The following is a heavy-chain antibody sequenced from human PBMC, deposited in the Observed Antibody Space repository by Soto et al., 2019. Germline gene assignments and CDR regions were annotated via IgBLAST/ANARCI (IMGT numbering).Heavy chain of an antibody. V-gene: IGHV3-30-3*01. CDR1: GFTFSSYA. CDR3: AREWIQLRGGTVYYYGMDV. Sequence: QVQLVESGGGVVQPGRSLRLSCAASGFTFSSYAMHWVRQAPGKGLEWVAVISYDGSNKYYADSVKGRFTISRDNSKNTLYLQMNSLRAEDTAVYYCAREWIQLRGGTVYYYGMDVWGQGTTVTVSS. J-gene: IGHJ6*02. CDR2: ISYDGSNK. D-gene: IGHD5-18*01.